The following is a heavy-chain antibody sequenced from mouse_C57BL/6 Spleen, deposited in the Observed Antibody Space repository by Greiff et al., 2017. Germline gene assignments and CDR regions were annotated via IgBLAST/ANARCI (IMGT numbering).Heavy chain of an antibody. D-gene: IGHD1-1*01. CDR2: IHPNSGST. Sequence: VQLQQPGAELVKPGASVKLSCKASGYTFTSYWMHWVKQRPGQGLEWIGMIHPNSGSTNYNEKFKSKATLPVDKSSSTAYMQLSSLTSEDSAVYYCARDYGSSYWYFDVWGTGTTVTVSS. CDR3: ARDYGSSYWYFDV. V-gene: IGHV1-64*01. CDR1: GYTFTSYW. J-gene: IGHJ1*03.